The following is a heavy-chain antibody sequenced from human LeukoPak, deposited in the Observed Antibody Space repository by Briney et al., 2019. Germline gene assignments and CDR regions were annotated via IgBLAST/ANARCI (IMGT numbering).Heavy chain of an antibody. Sequence: PGGSLRLSCTASGFTFGDYAMSWFRQAPGKGLEWVSSIDTTSSFIFYGDSMKGRVTISRDNAKNSLYLQMHSPTAEDTAVYYCARASRDRSWYIDDCWGQGTLVTVSS. CDR1: GFTFGDYA. J-gene: IGHJ4*02. V-gene: IGHV3-21*06. D-gene: IGHD6-13*01. CDR3: ARASRDRSWYIDDC. CDR2: IDTTSSFI.